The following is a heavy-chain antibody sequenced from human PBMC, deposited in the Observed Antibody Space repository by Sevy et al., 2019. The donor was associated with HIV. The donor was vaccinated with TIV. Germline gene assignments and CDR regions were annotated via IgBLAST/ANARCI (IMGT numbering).Heavy chain of an antibody. CDR3: AKDYESYNYAMDV. J-gene: IGHJ6*02. V-gene: IGHV3-43*01. CDR2: ITWDGSNT. D-gene: IGHD2-2*02. CDR1: GFTFDEYT. Sequence: GGSLRLSCAASGFTFDEYTMNWVLQAPGKDLEWVSLITWDGSNTYYADSVKGRFTISRDNSRNSLYLHMSSLRTEDTALYFCAKDYESYNYAMDVWGRGTTVTVSS.